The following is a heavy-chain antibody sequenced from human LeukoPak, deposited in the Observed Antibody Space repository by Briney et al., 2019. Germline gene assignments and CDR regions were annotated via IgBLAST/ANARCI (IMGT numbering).Heavy chain of an antibody. Sequence: ASVKVSCKASGYTFTGYYMHWLRQAPGQGLEWMGRINPNSGDTKFAQKFQGRVTMSRDTSLSIAYMELSRLTSDDTAVYFCATHINWNYAGILDYWGQGALVTVSS. J-gene: IGHJ4*02. V-gene: IGHV1-2*06. D-gene: IGHD1-7*01. CDR1: GYTFTGYY. CDR2: INPNSGDT. CDR3: ATHINWNYAGILDY.